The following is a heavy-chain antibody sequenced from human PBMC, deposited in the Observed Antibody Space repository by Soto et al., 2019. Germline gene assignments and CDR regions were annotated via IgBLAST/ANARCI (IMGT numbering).Heavy chain of an antibody. Sequence: GESLKSSGKVSGYSFSNYWVAWVRQMPGKDREWRGLVCNGVSEPTPGTSFRRQVTFSADQSISTAFLQWRSLQASDTAVYYCVRRRLYCSGGRCYGINDLDFWGHGTKVTVSS. V-gene: IGHV5-51*01. CDR3: VRRRLYCSGGRCYGINDLDF. CDR2: VCNGVSEP. J-gene: IGHJ4*01. CDR1: GYSFSNYW. D-gene: IGHD2-15*01.